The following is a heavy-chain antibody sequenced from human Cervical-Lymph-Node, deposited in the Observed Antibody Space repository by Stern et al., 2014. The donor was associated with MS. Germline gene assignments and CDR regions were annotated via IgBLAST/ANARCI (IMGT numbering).Heavy chain of an antibody. CDR2: INPNSGDT. J-gene: IGHJ4*02. CDR1: GYSFTGYF. V-gene: IGHV1-2*02. Sequence: VQLEESGAEVKKPGASGKVSCKASGYSFTGYFLHWVRQAPGKGLEWMGWINPNSGDTNYAQKFHGRVTMTRDSSSSTAYMELSSLRSDDTAVYYCARDGRSSYGSGSYYSSGYWGQGTLVSVSS. D-gene: IGHD3-10*01. CDR3: ARDGRSSYGSGSYYSSGY.